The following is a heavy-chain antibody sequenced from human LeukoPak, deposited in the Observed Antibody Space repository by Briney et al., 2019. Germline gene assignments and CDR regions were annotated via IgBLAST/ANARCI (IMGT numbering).Heavy chain of an antibody. V-gene: IGHV3-30*18. D-gene: IGHD3-10*01. Sequence: GGSLRLSCAASGFTFSSYGMHWVRQAPGKWLEWVAVISYDGSNKYYADSVKGRFTISRDNSKNTLYLQMNSLRAEDTAVYYCAKSTSGHYYYYGMDVWGQGTTVTVSS. CDR3: AKSTSGHYYYYGMDV. CDR1: GFTFSSYG. J-gene: IGHJ6*02. CDR2: ISYDGSNK.